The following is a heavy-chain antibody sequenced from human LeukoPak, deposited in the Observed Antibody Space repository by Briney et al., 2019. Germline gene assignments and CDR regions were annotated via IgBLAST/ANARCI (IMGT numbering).Heavy chain of an antibody. J-gene: IGHJ5*02. CDR2: IYYSGST. CDR3: ARGHGGNSRWFDP. Sequence: SETLSLTCTVSGGSISSSSYYWGWIRQPPGKGLEWIGSIYYSGSTYYNPSLKSRVTISVDTSKNQFSLKLSSGTAADTAVYLCARGHGGNSRWFDPWGQGTLVTVSS. CDR1: GGSISSSSYY. D-gene: IGHD4-23*01. V-gene: IGHV4-39*01.